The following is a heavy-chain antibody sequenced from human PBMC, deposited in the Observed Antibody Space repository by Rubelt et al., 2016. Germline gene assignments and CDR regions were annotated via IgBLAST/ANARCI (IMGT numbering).Heavy chain of an antibody. CDR3: ATARDYYGSGSPTPR. CDR1: GFNLSDYG. CDR2: MWNDGRRK. V-gene: IGHV3-33*01. J-gene: IGHJ4*02. D-gene: IGHD3-10*01. Sequence: GGGVVQPGRYLRLSCAASGFNLSDYGMHWVRQAPGKGLEWMAIMWNDGRRKYRADSVKGRFTISRDNSKNTLYLQMNSLRVEDTDVYYCATARDYYGSGSPTPRWGQGTLVTVSS.